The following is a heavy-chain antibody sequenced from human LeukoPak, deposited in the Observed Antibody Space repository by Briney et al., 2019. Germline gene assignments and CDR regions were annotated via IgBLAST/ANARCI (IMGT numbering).Heavy chain of an antibody. Sequence: ASVKVPCKASGYTFTGYYMHWVRQAPGQGLEWMGWINPNSGGTNYAQKFQGRVTMTRDTSISTAYMELSRLRSDDTAVYYCARDSSYCSGGSCYPRDYWGQGTLVTVSS. CDR3: ARDSSYCSGGSCYPRDY. J-gene: IGHJ4*02. CDR2: INPNSGGT. D-gene: IGHD2-15*01. CDR1: GYTFTGYY. V-gene: IGHV1-2*02.